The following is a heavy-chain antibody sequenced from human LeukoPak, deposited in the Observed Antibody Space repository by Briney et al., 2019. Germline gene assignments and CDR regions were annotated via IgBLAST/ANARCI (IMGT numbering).Heavy chain of an antibody. Sequence: SDTLSLTCAVSGGSISSSNWWSWVRSPPGKGLECIGEIYHSGSTNYNPSLKTRVAISVDKSKNQFSLKLSSVTAADTAVYYCARVFYCSGCSCYYNWFDPWGQGTLVTVSS. CDR2: IYHSGST. CDR3: ARVFYCSGCSCYYNWFDP. CDR1: GGSISSSNW. J-gene: IGHJ5*02. V-gene: IGHV4-4*02. D-gene: IGHD2-15*01.